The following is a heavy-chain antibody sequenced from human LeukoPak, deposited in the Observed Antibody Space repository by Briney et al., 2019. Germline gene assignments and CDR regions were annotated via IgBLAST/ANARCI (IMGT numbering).Heavy chain of an antibody. CDR2: IYYSGST. CDR3: ARGSPWLSSAFDI. D-gene: IGHD3-22*01. CDR1: GGSFSAYY. Sequence: SETLSLTCAVYGGSFSAYYWSWIRQHPGKGLEWIGYIYYSGSTYYSPSLKSRVTISVDTSKNQFSLKLSSVTAADTAVYYCARGSPWLSSAFDIWGQGTMVTVSS. J-gene: IGHJ3*02. V-gene: IGHV4-31*11.